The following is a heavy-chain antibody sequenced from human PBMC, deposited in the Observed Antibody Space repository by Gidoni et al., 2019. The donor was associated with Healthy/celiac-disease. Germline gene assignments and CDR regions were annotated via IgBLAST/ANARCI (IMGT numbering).Heavy chain of an antibody. CDR1: GGTFSSYA. Sequence: QVQLLQSGAEVKKPGSSVKVPCKGSGGTFSSYAISWVRQAPGQGLEWMGGIIPIFGTANYAQKFQGRVTITADESTSTAYMELSSLRSEDTAVYYCATGYSIQTDAFDIWGQGTMVTVSS. CDR3: ATGYSIQTDAFDI. D-gene: IGHD6-13*01. CDR2: IIPIFGTA. V-gene: IGHV1-69*01. J-gene: IGHJ3*02.